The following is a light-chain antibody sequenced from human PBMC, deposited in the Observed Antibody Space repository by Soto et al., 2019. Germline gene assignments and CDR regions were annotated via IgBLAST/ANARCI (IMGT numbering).Light chain of an antibody. CDR2: KAS. CDR1: QSISSW. J-gene: IGKJ1*01. Sequence: DIQMTQSPSTLSASVGDRVTITCRASQSISSWLAWYQQKPGKAPKFLIYKASNLEVGVPSRFSGSGSGTEFTLTISSLQPDDFATYYCQQYNSFPGTFGLGTKVDIK. CDR3: QQYNSFPGT. V-gene: IGKV1-5*03.